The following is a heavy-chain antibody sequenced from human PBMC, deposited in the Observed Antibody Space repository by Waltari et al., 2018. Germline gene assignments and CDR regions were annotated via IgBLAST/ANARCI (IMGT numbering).Heavy chain of an antibody. CDR2: IYYRGST. Sequence: QLQLQESGPGLVTPSETLSLTCTGSGGSISSSSYYWGWIRTPPGKGLEGIGSIYYRGSTYYNPSLKSRVTISVDTSKNQFSLKLSSVTAADTAVYYCARPRTYYYDSSGHGAFDIWGQGTMVTVSS. D-gene: IGHD3-22*01. J-gene: IGHJ3*02. V-gene: IGHV4-39*01. CDR3: ARPRTYYYDSSGHGAFDI. CDR1: GGSISSSSYY.